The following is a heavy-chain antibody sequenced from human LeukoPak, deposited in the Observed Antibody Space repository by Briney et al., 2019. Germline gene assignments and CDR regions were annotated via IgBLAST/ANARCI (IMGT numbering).Heavy chain of an antibody. Sequence: ASVKVSCKASGYTFTSYGISWVRQAPGQGLEWMGWISAYNGNTNYAQTLQGRVTMTTDTSTSTAYMELRSLRSDDTAVYYCARGQLLWFGERAGYFDYWGQGALVTVSS. CDR3: ARGQLLWFGERAGYFDY. CDR2: ISAYNGNT. V-gene: IGHV1-18*01. J-gene: IGHJ4*02. D-gene: IGHD3-10*01. CDR1: GYTFTSYG.